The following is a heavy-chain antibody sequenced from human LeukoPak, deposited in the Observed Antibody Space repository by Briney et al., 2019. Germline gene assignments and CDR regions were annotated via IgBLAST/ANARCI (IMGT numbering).Heavy chain of an antibody. CDR2: IYHGGST. CDR3: ARMTTVTRFDP. V-gene: IGHV4-4*02. CDR1: GGSISNSHW. D-gene: IGHD4-11*01. J-gene: IGHJ5*02. Sequence: SETLSLTCAVSGGSISNSHWWSWVRQPPRKGLEWIGEIYHGGSTNFNPSLKSRVTISVDTSKNQFSLKLSSVTAADTAVYYCARMTTVTRFDPWGQGTLVTVSS.